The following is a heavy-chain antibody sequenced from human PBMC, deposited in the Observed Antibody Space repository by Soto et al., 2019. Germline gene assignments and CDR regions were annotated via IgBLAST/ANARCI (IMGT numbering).Heavy chain of an antibody. J-gene: IGHJ3*02. CDR2: ISVGSGSI. CDR3: VGEDRWAFDI. CDR1: GFSFRSYA. D-gene: IGHD2-15*01. Sequence: EEQLVESGGGLVQPGGSLRVSCAASGFSFRSYAMNWVRQAPGKGLEWVSYISVGSGSIFYADSVKGRFTISRDDAKNSLYLQMSSLSGEDTDGYYCVGEDRWAFDIWGQGTMVTVSS. V-gene: IGHV3-48*01.